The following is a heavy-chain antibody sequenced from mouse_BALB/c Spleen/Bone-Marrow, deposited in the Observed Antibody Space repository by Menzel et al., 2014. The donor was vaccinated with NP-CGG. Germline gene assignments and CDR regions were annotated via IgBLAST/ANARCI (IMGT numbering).Heavy chain of an antibody. J-gene: IGHJ2*01. CDR1: GYAFSSYW. V-gene: IGHV1-80*01. CDR2: IYPGDGDT. D-gene: IGHD2-10*02. CDR3: ARQYGNYFDY. Sequence: VQLQQSGAELVRPGSSAKTSCKASGYAFSSYWMNWVKQRPGQGLEWIGQIYPGDGDTNYNGKFKGKATLTADKSSSTAYMQLSSLTSEDSAVYFCARQYGNYFDYWGQGTALTVSS.